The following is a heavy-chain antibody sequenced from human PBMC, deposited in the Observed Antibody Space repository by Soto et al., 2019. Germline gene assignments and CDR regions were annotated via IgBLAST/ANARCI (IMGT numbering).Heavy chain of an antibody. Sequence: ASVKVXCEASGYTXTSYGISWVRQAPGQGLEWMGWISAYNGNTNYAQKLQGRVTMTTDTSTSTAYMELRSLRSDDTAVYYCARDGPMDSAFEIWGQGTMVTVSS. J-gene: IGHJ3*02. D-gene: IGHD2-2*03. CDR2: ISAYNGNT. CDR1: GYTXTSYG. V-gene: IGHV1-18*01. CDR3: ARDGPMDSAFEI.